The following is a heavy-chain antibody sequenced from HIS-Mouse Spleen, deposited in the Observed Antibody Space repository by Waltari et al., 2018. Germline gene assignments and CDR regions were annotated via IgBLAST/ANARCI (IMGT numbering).Heavy chain of an antibody. CDR2: NYYSGST. V-gene: IGHV4-39*07. D-gene: IGHD6-13*01. J-gene: IGHJ2*01. CDR3: AREIPYSSSWYDWYFDL. CDR1: GGSISSSSYY. Sequence: QLQLQESAPGLVKPSETLSLTCTVSGGSISSSSYYWGWIRQPPGKGLAWIGSNYYSGSTYYNPSLKSRVTISVDTSKNQFSLKLSSVTAADTAVYYCAREIPYSSSWYDWYFDLWGRGTLVTVSS.